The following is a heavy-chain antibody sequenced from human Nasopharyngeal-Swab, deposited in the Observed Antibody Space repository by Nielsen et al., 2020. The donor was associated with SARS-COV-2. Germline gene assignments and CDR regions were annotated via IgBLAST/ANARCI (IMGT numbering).Heavy chain of an antibody. V-gene: IGHV1-8*01. D-gene: IGHD3-16*01. CDR3: ARKGASDY. J-gene: IGHJ4*02. CDR2: MNPNSGNT. Sequence: WVRQAPGQGLEWMGWMNPNSGNTGYAQKFQGRVTMSRDTSISTAYMELKSLTSEDTAVYYCARKGASDYWGQGTLVTVSS.